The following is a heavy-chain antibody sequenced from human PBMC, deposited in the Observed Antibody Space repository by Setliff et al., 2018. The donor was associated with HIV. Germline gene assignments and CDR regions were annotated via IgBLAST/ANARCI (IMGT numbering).Heavy chain of an antibody. J-gene: IGHJ5*02. Sequence: PSETLSLTCTVSGGSIGSSDYYWGWIRQPPGKGLEWIGSIFYTGKTTYNPSLRSRVTISLDTSKPLFTLSLTSVTAADTAMYYCARRGKTENSDVLNWFDPWGQGILVTVSS. CDR3: ARRGKTENSDVLNWFDP. CDR1: GGSIGSSDYY. D-gene: IGHD5-18*01. V-gene: IGHV4-39*06. CDR2: IFYTGKT.